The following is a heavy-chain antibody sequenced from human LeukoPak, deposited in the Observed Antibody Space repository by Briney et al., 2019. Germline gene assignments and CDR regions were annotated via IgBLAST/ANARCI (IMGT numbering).Heavy chain of an antibody. D-gene: IGHD3-3*02. CDR3: AKDSSVFGVVTPFDY. Sequence: GRSLRLSCAASGFTFSSYWMSWVRQAPGKGLEWVANIKQDGSEKYYVDSVKGRFTISRDNAKNSLYLQMNSLRAEDTAVYYCAKDSSVFGVVTPFDYWGQGTLVTVSS. CDR1: GFTFSSYW. CDR2: IKQDGSEK. J-gene: IGHJ4*02. V-gene: IGHV3-7*03.